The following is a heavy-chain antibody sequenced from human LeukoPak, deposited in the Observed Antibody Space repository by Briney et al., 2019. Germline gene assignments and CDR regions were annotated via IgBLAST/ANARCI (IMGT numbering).Heavy chain of an antibody. Sequence: GGSLRLSCAASGFTFSSYAMSWVRQAPGKGVEWVSAISGSGGSTYYADSVKGRFTISRDISKNTVYLQMNSLRVEDTAVYYCAKGGSYLGFSRGQGTLVTVSS. J-gene: IGHJ4*02. CDR2: ISGSGGST. CDR3: AKGGSYLGFS. D-gene: IGHD1-26*01. V-gene: IGHV3-23*01. CDR1: GFTFSSYA.